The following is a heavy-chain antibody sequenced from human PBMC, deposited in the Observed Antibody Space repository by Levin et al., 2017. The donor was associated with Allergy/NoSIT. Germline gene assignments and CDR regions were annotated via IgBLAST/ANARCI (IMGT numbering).Heavy chain of an antibody. J-gene: IGHJ6*02. Sequence: SCAASGFTFSSYGMHWVRQAPGKGLEWVAVIWYDGKNKYYADSVKGRFTISRDNSKNTLYLQMNSLRAEDTAVYYCASGAAAGTDYYYGMDVWGQGTTVTVSS. V-gene: IGHV3-33*01. CDR2: IWYDGKNK. CDR3: ASGAAAGTDYYYGMDV. D-gene: IGHD6-13*01. CDR1: GFTFSSYG.